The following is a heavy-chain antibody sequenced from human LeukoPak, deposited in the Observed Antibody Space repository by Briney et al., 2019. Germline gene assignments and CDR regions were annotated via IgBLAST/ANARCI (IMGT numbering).Heavy chain of an antibody. CDR2: ISYDGSNK. CDR3: ARAKDVVYYYGMDV. V-gene: IGHV3-30-3*01. Sequence: PGRSLRLSCAASGSTFSSYAMHWVRQAPGKGLEWVAVISYDGSNKYYADSVKGRFTISRDNSKNTLYLQMNSLRAEDTAVYYCARAKDVVYYYGMDVWGQGTTVTVSS. J-gene: IGHJ6*02. CDR1: GSTFSSYA. D-gene: IGHD2-21*01.